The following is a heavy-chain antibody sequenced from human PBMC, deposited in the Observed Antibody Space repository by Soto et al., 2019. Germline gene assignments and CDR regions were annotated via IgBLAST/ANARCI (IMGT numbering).Heavy chain of an antibody. Sequence: EVQLVESGGGLVQPGGSLRLSCAASGFTVSSNYMSWXXXXXXXXXEWVSVIDSVGSTHYADSVKGRFTISRDSPKNTXXXXXXXXXXXXXXXXXXXXXXXXXXXXXXGYWGQGTLVTVSS. CDR1: GFTVSSNY. J-gene: IGHJ4*02. CDR2: IDSVGST. CDR3: XXXXXXXXXXXXGY. V-gene: IGHV3-66*01.